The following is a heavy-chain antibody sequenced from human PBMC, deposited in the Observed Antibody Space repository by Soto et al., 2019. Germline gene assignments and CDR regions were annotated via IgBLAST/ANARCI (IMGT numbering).Heavy chain of an antibody. CDR1: GFTFNTYS. D-gene: IGHD3-9*01. J-gene: IGHJ6*02. Sequence: PGGSLRLSCAASGFTFNTYSMNWVRQAPGKGLEWVASIGSSSTYIDYADSMNGRFTISTDNAKNSLYLQMNSRGAEDTAVYYCARVPRPTRYFDWLQNYYYYGMEVWGQGNTVTVSS. V-gene: IGHV3-21*01. CDR2: IGSSSTYI. CDR3: ARVPRPTRYFDWLQNYYYYGMEV.